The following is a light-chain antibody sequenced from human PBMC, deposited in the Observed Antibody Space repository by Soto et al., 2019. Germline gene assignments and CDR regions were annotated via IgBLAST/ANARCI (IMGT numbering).Light chain of an antibody. CDR1: QGISSY. J-gene: IGKJ5*01. V-gene: IGKV1-9*01. CDR3: QQSSRTPVT. Sequence: IQLTQSPSSLSASVGDRVTITCLASQGISSYLAWYQQKPGKAPKLLIYAASTLQSGVPSRFSGSGSGTDFTLTISSLQPDDFATYYCQQSSRTPVTFGQGTRLEIK. CDR2: AAS.